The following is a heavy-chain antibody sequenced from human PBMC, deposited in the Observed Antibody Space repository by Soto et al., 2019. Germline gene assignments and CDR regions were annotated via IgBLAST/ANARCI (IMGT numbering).Heavy chain of an antibody. CDR3: ARVGSGYYYEVAEYFQH. CDR2: IYYSGST. V-gene: IGHV4-30-4*01. D-gene: IGHD3-22*01. J-gene: IGHJ1*01. CDR1: GGSISSGDYY. Sequence: PSETLSLTCTVSGGSISSGDYYWSWIRQPPGKGLEWIGYIYYSGSTYYNPSLKSRVTISVDTSKNHFSLKLSSVTAADTAVYYCARVGSGYYYEVAEYFQHWGQGTLVTVSS.